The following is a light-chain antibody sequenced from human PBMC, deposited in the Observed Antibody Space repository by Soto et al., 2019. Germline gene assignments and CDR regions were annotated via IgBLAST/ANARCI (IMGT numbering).Light chain of an antibody. CDR3: CSYAGSYTYV. CDR1: NSDVGGYNY. J-gene: IGLJ1*01. V-gene: IGLV2-11*01. CDR2: DVT. Sequence: QSALTQPSSVSGSPGQSVTISCTGTNSDVGGYNYVSWYQQHPGEAPKLMIYDVTKRPSGVPDRFSGSKSGNTASLTISGLQAEDEADYYCCSYAGSYTYVFGTGTKLTVL.